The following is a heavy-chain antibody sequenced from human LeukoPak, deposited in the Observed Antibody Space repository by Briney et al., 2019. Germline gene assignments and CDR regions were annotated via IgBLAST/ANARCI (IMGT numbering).Heavy chain of an antibody. CDR1: GYTFIHYG. V-gene: IGHV1-18*01. CDR2: INSNGGGT. J-gene: IGHJ4*02. CDR3: ARSSTGWSVDF. Sequence: ASVKVSCKASGYTFIHYGVSWVRQARGQGLEWMGWINSNGGGTLYAQSLQGRVTLTTDTSTSTLYMELRTLRSDDTAVYYCARSSTGWSVDFWGQGTLVTVSS. D-gene: IGHD6-19*01.